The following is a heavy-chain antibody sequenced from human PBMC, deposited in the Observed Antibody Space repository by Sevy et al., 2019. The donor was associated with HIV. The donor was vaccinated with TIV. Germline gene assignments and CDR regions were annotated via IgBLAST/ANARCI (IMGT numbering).Heavy chain of an antibody. CDR2: IYYSGST. CDR3: ARHIGGGNYYDSSGYYPGNWFDP. CDR1: GGSISSSSYY. D-gene: IGHD3-22*01. V-gene: IGHV4-39*01. Sequence: SETLSLTCTVSGGSISSSSYYWGWIRQPPGKGLEWIGSIYYSGSTYYNPSLKSRVTISVDTSKNQFSLKLSSVTAADTGVYYCARHIGGGNYYDSSGYYPGNWFDPWGQGTLVTISS. J-gene: IGHJ5*02.